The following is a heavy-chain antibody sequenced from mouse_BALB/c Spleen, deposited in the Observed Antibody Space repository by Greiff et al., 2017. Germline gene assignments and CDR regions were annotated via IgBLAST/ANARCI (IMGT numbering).Heavy chain of an antibody. Sequence: EVKLLESGPGLVKPSQSLSLTCTVTGYSITSDYAWNWIRQFPGNKLEWMGYISYSGSTSYNPSLKSRISITRDTSKNQFFLQLNSVTTEDTATYYCARYRYDGRAYWGQGTTLTVSS. V-gene: IGHV3-2*02. CDR3: ARYRYDGRAY. CDR2: ISYSGST. D-gene: IGHD2-14*01. CDR1: GYSITSDYA. J-gene: IGHJ2*01.